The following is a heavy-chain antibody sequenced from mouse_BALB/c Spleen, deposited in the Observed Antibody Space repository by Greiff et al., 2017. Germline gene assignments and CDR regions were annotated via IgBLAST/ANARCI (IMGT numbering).Heavy chain of an antibody. D-gene: IGHD1-1*01. CDR1: GYSITSGYY. J-gene: IGHJ4*01. V-gene: IGHV3-6*02. CDR2: ISYDGSN. CDR3: AFYGSSYDYYAMDY. Sequence: EVKLQESGPGLVKPSQSLSLTCSVTGYSITSGYYWNWIRQFPGNKLEWMGYISYDGSNNYNPSLKNRISITRDTSKNQFFLKLNSVTTEDTATYYCAFYGSSYDYYAMDYWGQGTSVTVSS.